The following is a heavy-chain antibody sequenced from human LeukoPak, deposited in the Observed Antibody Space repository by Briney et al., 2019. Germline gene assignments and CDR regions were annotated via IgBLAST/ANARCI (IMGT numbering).Heavy chain of an antibody. CDR1: GDSVSSNSAT. V-gene: IGHV6-1*01. D-gene: IGHD1-26*01. CDR3: ARVGRSGTDYEY. CDR2: TYYRSKWYN. J-gene: IGHJ4*02. Sequence: SQTLSLTCAISGDSVSSNSATWDWIRQSPSRGLEWLGRTYYRSKWYNDYAVSVKSRITINPDTSKNQFSLHLNSVTPEDTAVYYCARVGRSGTDYEYWGQGTLSPSPQ.